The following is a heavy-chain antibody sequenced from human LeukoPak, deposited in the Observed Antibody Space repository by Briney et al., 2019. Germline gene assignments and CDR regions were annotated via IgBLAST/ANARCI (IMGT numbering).Heavy chain of an antibody. D-gene: IGHD6-13*01. CDR3: ARARGAAGNYYYFDY. J-gene: IGHJ4*02. V-gene: IGHV3-33*01. CDR1: GFTFSSYG. CDR2: IWYDGSNK. Sequence: PGGSLRLSCAASGFTFSSYGMHRVRQAPGKGLEWVAVIWYDGSNKYYADSVKGRFTISRDNSKNTLYLQMNSLRAEDTAVYYCARARGAAGNYYYFDYWGQGTLVTVSS.